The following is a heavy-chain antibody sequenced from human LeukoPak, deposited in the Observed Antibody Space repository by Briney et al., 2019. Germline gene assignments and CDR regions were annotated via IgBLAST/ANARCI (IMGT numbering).Heavy chain of an antibody. Sequence: GRSLRLSCAASGFTFSSYAMHWVRQAPGKGLEWVAVISYDGSNKYYADSVKGRFTISRDNSKNTLYLQMNSLRAEDTAVYYCARPRSGYSYGQYYFDYWGQGTLVTVSS. CDR2: ISYDGSNK. J-gene: IGHJ4*02. CDR1: GFTFSSYA. V-gene: IGHV3-30*04. D-gene: IGHD5-18*01. CDR3: ARPRSGYSYGQYYFDY.